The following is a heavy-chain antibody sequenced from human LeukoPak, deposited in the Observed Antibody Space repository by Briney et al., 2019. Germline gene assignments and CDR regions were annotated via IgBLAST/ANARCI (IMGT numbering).Heavy chain of an antibody. J-gene: IGHJ4*02. V-gene: IGHV3-30*01. CDR3: ARGGYCSSTSCLLGLCDY. Sequence: GGSLRLSCAASGFTFSSYAMHWVRQAPGKGLEWVAVISYDGSNKYYADSVKGRFTISRDNSKNTLYRQMNSLRAEDTAVYYCARGGYCSSTSCLLGLCDYWGQGTLVTVSS. CDR2: ISYDGSNK. CDR1: GFTFSSYA. D-gene: IGHD2-2*01.